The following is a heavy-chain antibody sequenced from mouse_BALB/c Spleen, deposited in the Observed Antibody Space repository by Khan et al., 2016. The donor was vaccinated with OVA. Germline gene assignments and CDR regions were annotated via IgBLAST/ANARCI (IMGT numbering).Heavy chain of an antibody. J-gene: IGHJ2*01. D-gene: IGHD1-1*01. V-gene: IGHV1-7*01. CDR3: ARRGQRWDFDY. CDR1: GYTFINYW. CDR2: INPSTGYT. Sequence: QVQLKESGAELAKPGASVKMSCKASGYTFINYWILWVKQRPGQGLEWIGYINPSTGYTEYNQNFKDKATLTADKSSSTAYMQLSSLTSEDSAVYYGARRGQRWDFDYWGQGTTLTVSS.